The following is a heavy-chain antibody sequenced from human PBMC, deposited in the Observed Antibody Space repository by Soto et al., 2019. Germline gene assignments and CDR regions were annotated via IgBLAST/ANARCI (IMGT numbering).Heavy chain of an antibody. D-gene: IGHD1-26*01. V-gene: IGHV3-23*01. J-gene: IGHJ4*02. Sequence: GGSLRLSCAASGFTFSSYAMSWVRQAPGKGLEWVSSLRGSGGDTYDADSVKGRFTISRDNSKYTLFLEMNSLRAEDTAVYYCARGNVGAPNDHWGQGALVTVSS. CDR3: ARGNVGAPNDH. CDR2: LRGSGGDT. CDR1: GFTFSSYA.